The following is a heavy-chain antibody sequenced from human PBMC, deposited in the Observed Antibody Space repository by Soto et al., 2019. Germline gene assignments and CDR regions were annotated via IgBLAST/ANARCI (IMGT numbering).Heavy chain of an antibody. CDR3: AKEVSLGSTVDLGY. Sequence: LRLSCAASGFTFSIFAMSWVRQSPGKGLEWVSTISGSGGSTYYADAVKGRFTISRDNSMGTLYLQMKSLRVEDTAIYYCAKEVSLGSTVDLGYWGQGALVTYSS. V-gene: IGHV3-23*01. CDR2: ISGSGGST. CDR1: GFTFSIFA. D-gene: IGHD7-27*01. J-gene: IGHJ4*02.